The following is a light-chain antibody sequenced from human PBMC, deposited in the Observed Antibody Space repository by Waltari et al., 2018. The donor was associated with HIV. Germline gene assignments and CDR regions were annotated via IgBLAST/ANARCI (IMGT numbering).Light chain of an antibody. CDR1: NTNVENNS. Sequence: QSVLTQPPSVAAAPGQKVTISCSGSNTNVENNSVSCYQHLPGTAPKLLIYEDNMRPSGIPDRFSGSKSGTSATLDISGLQTGDEADYYCGTWDSSLSSAVFGAGTKLAVL. V-gene: IGLV1-51*02. J-gene: IGLJ3*02. CDR3: GTWDSSLSSAV. CDR2: EDN.